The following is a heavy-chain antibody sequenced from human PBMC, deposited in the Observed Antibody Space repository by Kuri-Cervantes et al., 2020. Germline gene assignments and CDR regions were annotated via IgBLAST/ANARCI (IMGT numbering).Heavy chain of an antibody. J-gene: IGHJ6*03. V-gene: IGHV3-23*01. CDR3: AKRDCSSTSCYSRADYYYYYYMDV. D-gene: IGHD2-2*01. CDR1: GFIFDDYA. Sequence: GGSLRLSCAASGFIFDDYAMHWVRQAPGKGLEWVSGISGSGGSTYYADSVKGRFTISRDNSKNTLYLQMNSLRAEDTAVYYCAKRDCSSTSCYSRADYYYYYYMDVWGKGTTVTVSS. CDR2: ISGSGGST.